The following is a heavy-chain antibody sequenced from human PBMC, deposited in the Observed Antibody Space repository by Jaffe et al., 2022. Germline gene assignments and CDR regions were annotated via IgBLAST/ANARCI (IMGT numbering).Heavy chain of an antibody. V-gene: IGHV4-38-2*01. J-gene: IGHJ4*02. Sequence: QVQLQESGPGLVKPSETLSLTCAVSNYSISSGYYWGWIRQPPGKGLEWIGSVYHSGSTSYNPSLKSRVTMSVDTSKNQFSLKLRSVTAADTAVYYCARRGSSGFDYWGQGTLVTVSS. CDR1: NYSISSGYY. CDR2: VYHSGST. CDR3: ARRGSSGFDY. D-gene: IGHD6-19*01.